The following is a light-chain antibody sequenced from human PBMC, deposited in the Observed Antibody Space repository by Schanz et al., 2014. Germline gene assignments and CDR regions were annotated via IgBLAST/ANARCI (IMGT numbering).Light chain of an antibody. CDR2: VVD. Sequence: QSALTQPASVSGSPGQSITISCTGTSSDVGGYNYVSWYQQHPGKAPKLMIYVVDKRPSGVPDRFSGSKYGTSASLAISGXXXXEEEDYCCKSYDSSLNGWVFGGGTKVPVL. CDR3: KSYDSSLNGWV. CDR1: SSDVGGYNY. J-gene: IGLJ3*02. V-gene: IGLV2-14*01.